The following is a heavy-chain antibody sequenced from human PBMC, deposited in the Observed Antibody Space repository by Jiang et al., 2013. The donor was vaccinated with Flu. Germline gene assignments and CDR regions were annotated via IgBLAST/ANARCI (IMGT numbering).Heavy chain of an antibody. CDR1: GDSISSYY. CDR3: ARHGPPGYDILTGYYFPPWFDP. D-gene: IGHD3-9*01. J-gene: IGHJ5*02. Sequence: LLKPSETLSLTCTVSGDSISSYYWSWIRQPPGKGLEWIGCIYYSGSTNYNPSLKSRVTISVDTSKNQFSLKLSSVTAADTAVYYCARHGPPGYDILTGYYFPPWFDPWGQGTLVTVSS. CDR2: IYYSGST. V-gene: IGHV4-59*08.